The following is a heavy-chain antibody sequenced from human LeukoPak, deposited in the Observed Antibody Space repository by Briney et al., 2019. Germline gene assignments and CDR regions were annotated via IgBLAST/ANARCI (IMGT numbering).Heavy chain of an antibody. J-gene: IGHJ4*02. CDR1: GFTFSSYW. CDR3: ARGPTRQYFDY. V-gene: IGHV3-74*01. CDR2: INTDGSST. Sequence: PGGSLRLSCAASGFTFSSYWMHWVRQAPGKGLVWVSRINTDGSSTSYADSVKGRFTISRDNAKNTLYLQMNSLRAEDTAVYYCARGPTRQYFDYWGQGTLVAVSS. D-gene: IGHD6-6*01.